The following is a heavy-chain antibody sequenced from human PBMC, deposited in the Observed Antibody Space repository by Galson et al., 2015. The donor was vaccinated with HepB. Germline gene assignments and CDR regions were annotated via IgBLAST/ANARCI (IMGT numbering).Heavy chain of an antibody. V-gene: IGHV4-4*07. Sequence: TLSLTCTVSGGSISSYYWSWIRQPAGKGLEWIGRIYTSGSTNYNPSLKSRVTMSVDTSKNQFSLKLSSVTAADTAVYYCARSKRYSSGWAYYYYMDVWGKGTTVTVSS. CDR2: IYTSGST. CDR1: GGSISSYY. J-gene: IGHJ6*03. D-gene: IGHD6-25*01. CDR3: ARSKRYSSGWAYYYYMDV.